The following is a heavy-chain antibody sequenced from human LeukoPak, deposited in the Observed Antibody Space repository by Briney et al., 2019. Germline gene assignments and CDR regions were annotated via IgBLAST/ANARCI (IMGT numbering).Heavy chain of an antibody. CDR3: ARGRDIVLMVYWNWFDP. Sequence: ASVKVSCKASGYTFTSYYMHWVRQAPGQGLEWMGIINPSGGSTSYAQKFQGRVTMTRDTSTSTVYTELSSLRSEDTAVYYCARGRDIVLMVYWNWFDPWGQGTLVTVSS. CDR2: INPSGGST. V-gene: IGHV1-46*01. D-gene: IGHD2-8*01. J-gene: IGHJ5*02. CDR1: GYTFTSYY.